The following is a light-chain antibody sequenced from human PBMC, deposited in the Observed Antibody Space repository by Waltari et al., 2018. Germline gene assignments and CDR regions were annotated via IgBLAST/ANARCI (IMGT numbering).Light chain of an antibody. CDR1: SLSSYY. CDR3: HSRDASGVGGS. Sequence: SSALTQAPAVSVAMGQPVRITCQGDSLSSYYASWYQQRPGQAPILVLYDKNNRPSGVPDRFSGSSSHNTASLTITGAQAEDEASYYCHSRDASGVGGSFGGGTKLTVL. V-gene: IGLV3-19*01. J-gene: IGLJ2*01. CDR2: DKN.